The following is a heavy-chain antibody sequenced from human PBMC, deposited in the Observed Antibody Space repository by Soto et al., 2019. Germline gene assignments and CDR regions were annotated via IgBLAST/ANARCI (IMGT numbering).Heavy chain of an antibody. J-gene: IGHJ3*01. CDR2: ISVFNGNT. CDR3: GRDGSGGIIDS. V-gene: IGHV1-18*01. CDR1: GYTFTGYG. D-gene: IGHD2-15*01. Sequence: QVQLVQSGAEVKKPGASGKVSCKTSGYTFTGYGINWVRQAPGHGLEWMGWISVFNGNTKYGQNIQDRVIMTTDTSTSTAYMELRSLRSDDTAVYFCGRDGSGGIIDSWGQGTMLIVSS.